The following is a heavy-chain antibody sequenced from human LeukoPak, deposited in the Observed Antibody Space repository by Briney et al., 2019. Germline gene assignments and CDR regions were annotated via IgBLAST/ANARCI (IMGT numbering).Heavy chain of an antibody. V-gene: IGHV3-23*01. Sequence: SGGSLRLSCAASGFTFSSYATSWVRQAPGKGLQWVSAISGSGGSTYYADSVKGRFTISRDNSKNTLYLQMNSLRAEDTAVYYCAKDIVATFPYYYYGMDVWGQGTTVTVSS. D-gene: IGHD5-12*01. CDR1: GFTFSSYA. CDR3: AKDIVATFPYYYYGMDV. J-gene: IGHJ6*02. CDR2: ISGSGGST.